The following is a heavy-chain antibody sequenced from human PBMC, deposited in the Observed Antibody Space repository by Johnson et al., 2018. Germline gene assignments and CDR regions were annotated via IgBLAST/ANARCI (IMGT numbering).Heavy chain of an antibody. CDR2: ISYDGSNK. CDR3: AKVTTYYYGSGIRYYYGMDV. CDR1: GFTFSSYG. D-gene: IGHD3-10*01. V-gene: IGHV3-30*18. Sequence: QVQLVETGGGVVQPGRSLRLSCAASGFTFSSYGMHWVRQAPGKGLEWVAVISYDGSNKYYADSVKGRFTNSRDNSKNTLYLQMNSLRAEDTAVYYCAKVTTYYYGSGIRYYYGMDVWGQGTTVTVSS. J-gene: IGHJ6*02.